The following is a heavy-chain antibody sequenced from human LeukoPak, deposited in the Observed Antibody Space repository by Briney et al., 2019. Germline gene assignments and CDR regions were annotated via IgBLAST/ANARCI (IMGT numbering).Heavy chain of an antibody. D-gene: IGHD3-9*01. CDR2: IYYSGST. CDR3: ARGNRGVLRYFDWLPDFDY. J-gene: IGHJ4*02. CDR1: GGSLSSYY. Sequence: SETLSLTCSVSGGSLSSYYWSWIRQPPGKGLEWIGYIYYSGSTNYNPSLKSRVTISVDTSKNQFSLKLSSVTAADTAVYYCARGNRGVLRYFDWLPDFDYWGQGTLVTVSS. V-gene: IGHV4-59*08.